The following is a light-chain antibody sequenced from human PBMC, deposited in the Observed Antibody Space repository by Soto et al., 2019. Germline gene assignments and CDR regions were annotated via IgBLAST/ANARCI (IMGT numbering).Light chain of an antibody. J-gene: IGLJ1*01. CDR3: SSYTSSSPYV. V-gene: IGLV2-14*01. CDR1: SSDLNDYNY. CDR2: EVS. Sequence: QSALTQPASVSGSPGQSITISCTGTSSDLNDYNYVSWYQQHPGKAPKLIIYEVSNRPSGVSNRFSGSKSGNTASLTISGLQAEDEADYYCSSYTSSSPYVFGTGTKLTVL.